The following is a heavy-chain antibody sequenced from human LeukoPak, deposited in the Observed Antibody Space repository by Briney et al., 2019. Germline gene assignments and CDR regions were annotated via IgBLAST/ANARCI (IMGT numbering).Heavy chain of an antibody. CDR3: AKVPYSDYGSGRPPFMDV. CDR1: GFAFSNYA. V-gene: IGHV3-23*01. J-gene: IGHJ6*02. D-gene: IGHD3-10*01. Sequence: GGSLRLSCAASGFAFSNYAMTWVRQAPGKGLEWFSTISDSGGSTCYADSVKGRFTISRDNSKNTLYLQMNSLRAEDTAIHYCAKVPYSDYGSGRPPFMDVWGQGTTVAVSS. CDR2: ISDSGGST.